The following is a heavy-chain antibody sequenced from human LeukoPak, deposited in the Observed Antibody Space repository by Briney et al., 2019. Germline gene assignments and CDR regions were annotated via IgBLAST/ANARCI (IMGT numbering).Heavy chain of an antibody. Sequence: PGGSLRLSCAASGFTFSIYAMHWVRQAPGKGLEWVAVISYDGSNKYYADSVKGRFTISRDNSKNTLYLQMNSLRAEDTAVYYCASGYSYGPFDYWGQGTLVTVSS. CDR3: ASGYSYGPFDY. J-gene: IGHJ4*02. CDR1: GFTFSIYA. V-gene: IGHV3-30-3*01. CDR2: ISYDGSNK. D-gene: IGHD5-18*01.